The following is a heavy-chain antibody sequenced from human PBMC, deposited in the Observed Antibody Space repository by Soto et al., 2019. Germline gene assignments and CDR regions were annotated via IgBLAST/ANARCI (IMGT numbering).Heavy chain of an antibody. J-gene: IGHJ6*02. CDR1: GYTFSGPY. CDR3: ARDFRTHSHGVDV. Sequence: ASVKVSCKASGYTFSGPYIYWIRQAPGQGLEWMGWIDPNSGGTEFAQKFQGRVTLTRATSISTVYMELNSLRSDGTGVYYCARDFRTHSHGVDVWGQGTAVTVS. CDR2: IDPNSGGT. V-gene: IGHV1-2*02. D-gene: IGHD1-26*01.